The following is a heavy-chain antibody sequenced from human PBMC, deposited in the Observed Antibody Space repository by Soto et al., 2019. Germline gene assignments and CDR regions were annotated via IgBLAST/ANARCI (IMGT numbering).Heavy chain of an antibody. J-gene: IGHJ4*02. V-gene: IGHV3-53*01. CDR1: GFTVSSNY. D-gene: IGHD6-19*01. CDR3: ARGPAVAGTGGDY. Sequence: GSLRLSCAASGFTVSSNYMSWVRQAPGKGLEWVSVIYSGGSTYYADSVKGRFTISRDNSKNTLYLQMNSLRAEDTAVYYCARGPAVAGTGGDYWGQGTLVTVSS. CDR2: IYSGGST.